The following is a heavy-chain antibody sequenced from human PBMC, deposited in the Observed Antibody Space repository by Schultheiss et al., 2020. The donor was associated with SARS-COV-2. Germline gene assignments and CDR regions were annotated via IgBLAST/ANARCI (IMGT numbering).Heavy chain of an antibody. J-gene: IGHJ3*02. Sequence: GGSLRLSCAGSGFTFSRYEMNWVRQAPGRGLEWVAYISRSSSPIYYADYVKGRFTISRDNAKNSLYLQMNSLRAEDTVLYYCARDVGIVGGVGAFDIWGQGTMVTVSS. CDR3: ARDVGIVGGVGAFDI. V-gene: IGHV3-48*03. CDR1: GFTFSRYE. CDR2: ISRSSSPI. D-gene: IGHD1-26*01.